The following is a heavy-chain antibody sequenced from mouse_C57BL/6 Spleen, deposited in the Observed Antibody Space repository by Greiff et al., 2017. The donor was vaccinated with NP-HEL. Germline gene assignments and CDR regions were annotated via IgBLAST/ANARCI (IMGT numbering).Heavy chain of an antibody. V-gene: IGHV1-54*01. Sequence: VQLQQSGAELVRPGTSVKVSCKASGYAFTNYLIEWVKQRPGQGLEWIGVINPGSGGTNYNEKFKGKATLTADKSSSTAYMQLSSLTSEDSAVYFCARRAITTVGSFDYWGQGTTLTVSS. CDR3: ARRAITTVGSFDY. J-gene: IGHJ2*01. CDR2: INPGSGGT. D-gene: IGHD1-1*01. CDR1: GYAFTNYL.